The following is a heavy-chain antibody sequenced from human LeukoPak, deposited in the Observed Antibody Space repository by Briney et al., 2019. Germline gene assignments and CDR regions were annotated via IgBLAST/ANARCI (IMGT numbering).Heavy chain of an antibody. CDR3: ARGREGHYFDY. D-gene: IGHD5-24*01. CDR1: GLTFSNSW. J-gene: IGHJ4*02. V-gene: IGHV3-7*01. CDR2: IKQDGSQK. Sequence: PGGSLRLSCVASGLTFSNSWMSWVRQAPGKGLEWVANIKQDGSQKYDVDSVKGRFTISRDNAKNSLYLQMNSLRAEDTAVYYCARGREGHYFDYWGQGTLVTVSS.